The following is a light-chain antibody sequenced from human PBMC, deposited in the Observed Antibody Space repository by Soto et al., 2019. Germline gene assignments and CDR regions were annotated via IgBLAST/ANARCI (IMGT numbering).Light chain of an antibody. CDR2: GAS. J-gene: IGKJ1*01. Sequence: EIVLTQSPGTLSVSPGDRVTLSCRASQSVDINLAWYQQRAGQAPRLLVYGASTKATGIPARFSGSGSGTEFTLTISSLQSEDFAVYYCQQYNNWPPWTFGQGTKVDIK. CDR1: QSVDIN. CDR3: QQYNNWPPWT. V-gene: IGKV3-15*01.